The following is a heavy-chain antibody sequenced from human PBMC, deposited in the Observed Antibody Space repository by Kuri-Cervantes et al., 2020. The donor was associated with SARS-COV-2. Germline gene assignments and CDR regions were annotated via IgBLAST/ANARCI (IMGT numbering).Heavy chain of an antibody. J-gene: IGHJ4*02. D-gene: IGHD3-22*01. CDR3: TRTTISMIEDQYFDF. V-gene: IGHV3-72*01. CDR1: GFTCRDYY. CDR2: SRTEPNSYST. Sequence: GGSLRLSCFASGFTCRDYYFDWVRQAPGKWLEWVGRSRTEPNSYSTEYAASVIGRFHISRDDWKGLVFLQMDILKTDDTAVYYCTRTTISMIEDQYFDFWGQGALVTVSS.